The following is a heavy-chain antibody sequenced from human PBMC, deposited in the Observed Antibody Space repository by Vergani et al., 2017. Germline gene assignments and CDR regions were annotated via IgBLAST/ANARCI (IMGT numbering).Heavy chain of an antibody. CDR2: IYSGGST. CDR3: ARSATRRPWIQPNFDYYGMDV. Sequence: VQLVESGGGVVQPGRSLRLSCAASGFTFSSNYMSWVRQAPGKGLEWVSVIYSGGSTYYADSVKGRFTISRDNSKNTLYLQMNSLRAEDTAVYYCARSATRRPWIQPNFDYYGMDVWGQGTTVTVSS. V-gene: IGHV3-66*01. CDR1: GFTFSSNY. J-gene: IGHJ6*02. D-gene: IGHD5-18*01.